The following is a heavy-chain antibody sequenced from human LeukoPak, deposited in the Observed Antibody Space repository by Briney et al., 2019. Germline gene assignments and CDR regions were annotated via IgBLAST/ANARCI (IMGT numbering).Heavy chain of an antibody. V-gene: IGHV3-48*02. D-gene: IGHD6-13*01. CDR2: ISRGSSTI. CDR3: VKSLGFRRGGFDY. CDR1: GFTFSDYG. J-gene: IGHJ4*02. Sequence: GGSLRLSCAASGFTFSDYGISWVRQAPGKGLEWVSYISRGSSTIYYTDSVKGRFIVSRDNAKNSLYLQMNSLRDEDTAVHYCVKSLGFRRGGFDYWGQGTLVTVSS.